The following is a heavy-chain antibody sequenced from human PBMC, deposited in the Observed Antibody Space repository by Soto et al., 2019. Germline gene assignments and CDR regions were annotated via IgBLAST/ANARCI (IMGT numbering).Heavy chain of an antibody. CDR2: INPKSGGT. CDR1: GYSFTDYH. CDR3: ARGDSTDCSNGVCSFFYNHDMDV. V-gene: IGHV1-2*04. Sequence: PSVKGSCKASGYSFTDYHIHWVRQAPGQGLEWLGRINPKSGGTSTAQKFQGWVTMTTDTSISTASMELTRLTSDDTAIYYCARGDSTDCSNGVCSFFYNHDMDVWGQGTTVIVSS. J-gene: IGHJ6*02. D-gene: IGHD2-8*01.